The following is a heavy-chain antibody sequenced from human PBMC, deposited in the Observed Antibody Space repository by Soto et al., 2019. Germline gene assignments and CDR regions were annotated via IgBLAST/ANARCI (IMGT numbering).Heavy chain of an antibody. J-gene: IGHJ6*02. CDR1: GGSFSGYY. Sequence: SETLSLTCAVYGGSFSGYYWSWIRQPPGKGLEWIGEINHSGSTNYNPSLKSRVTISVDTSENQFSLKLSSVTAADTAVYYCARGGCSGGSCYLHYYYYGMDVWGQGTTVTVSS. CDR2: INHSGST. CDR3: ARGGCSGGSCYLHYYYYGMDV. D-gene: IGHD2-15*01. V-gene: IGHV4-34*01.